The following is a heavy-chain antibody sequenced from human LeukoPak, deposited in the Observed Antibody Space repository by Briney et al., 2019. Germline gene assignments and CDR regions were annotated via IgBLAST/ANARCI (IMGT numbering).Heavy chain of an antibody. CDR1: RYTFTNYA. V-gene: IGHV1-2*02. CDR2: INPNSGGT. D-gene: IGHD2-15*01. J-gene: IGHJ3*02. Sequence: ASVKVSCKASRYTFTNYAIHWVRQAPGQGLEWMGWINPNSGGTNYAQKFQGRVTMTRDTSISTAYMELSRLRSDDAAVYYCARPTPLHAFDIWGQGTMVTVSS. CDR3: ARPTPLHAFDI.